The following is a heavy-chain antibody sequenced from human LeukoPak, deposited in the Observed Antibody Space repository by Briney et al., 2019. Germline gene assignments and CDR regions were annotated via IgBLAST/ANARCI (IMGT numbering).Heavy chain of an antibody. J-gene: IGHJ3*02. CDR2: IYYGGST. CDR3: ARTSIAARRANAFDI. V-gene: IGHV4-59*12. D-gene: IGHD6-6*01. CDR1: GGSISSYY. Sequence: PSETLSLTCTVSGGSISSYYWSWIRQPPGKGLEWIGYIYYGGSTYYNPSLKSRVTISVDRSKNQFSLKLSSVTAADTAVYYCARTSIAARRANAFDIWGLGTMVTVSS.